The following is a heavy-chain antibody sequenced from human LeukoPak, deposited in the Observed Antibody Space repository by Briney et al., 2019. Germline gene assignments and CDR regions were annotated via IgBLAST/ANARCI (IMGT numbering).Heavy chain of an antibody. Sequence: SETLSLTCTVSGGSISSYYWSWIRQPPGKGLKWIGYIYYSGSTNYNPSLKSRVTISVDTSKNQFSLKLSSVTAADTAVYYCARQHSSGWTPYYFDCWGQGTLVTVSS. D-gene: IGHD6-19*01. J-gene: IGHJ4*02. CDR3: ARQHSSGWTPYYFDC. CDR1: GGSISSYY. V-gene: IGHV4-59*01. CDR2: IYYSGST.